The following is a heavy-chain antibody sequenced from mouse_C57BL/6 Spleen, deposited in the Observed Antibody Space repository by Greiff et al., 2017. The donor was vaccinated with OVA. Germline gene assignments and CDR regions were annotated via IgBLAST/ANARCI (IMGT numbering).Heavy chain of an antibody. CDR2: IYPGSGST. V-gene: IGHV1-55*01. J-gene: IGHJ3*01. Sequence: QVQLQQPGAELVKPGASVKMSCKASGYTFTSYWITWVKQRPGQGLEWIGDIYPGSGSTNYNEKFKSKATLTVDTSSSTAYMQLSSLTSEDSAVYYCARGARYDGYPAWFAYWGQGTLVTVSA. CDR1: GYTFTSYW. CDR3: ARGARYDGYPAWFAY. D-gene: IGHD2-3*01.